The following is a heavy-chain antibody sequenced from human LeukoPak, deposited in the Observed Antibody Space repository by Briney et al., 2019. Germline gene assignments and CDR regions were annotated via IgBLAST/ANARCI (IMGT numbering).Heavy chain of an antibody. V-gene: IGHV1-2*02. Sequence: ASVKVSCKASGYTFSGYYMHWVRQAPGQGLEWMGWINPNSGGTNYAQKFQGRVTMTRDTSISTAYMELSRLRPDDTAVYYCAKGTHSGTYSASDYWGQGTLVTVSS. CDR2: INPNSGGT. CDR1: GYTFSGYY. CDR3: AKGTHSGTYSASDY. J-gene: IGHJ4*02. D-gene: IGHD1-26*01.